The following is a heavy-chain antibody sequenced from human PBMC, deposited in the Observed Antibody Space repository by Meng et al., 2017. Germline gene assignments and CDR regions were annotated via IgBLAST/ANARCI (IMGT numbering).Heavy chain of an antibody. Sequence: ASVKVSCKASGYTFTGYYMHWVRQAPGQGLEWMGRINPNSGGTNYAQKFQGRVTMTRDTSISTAYMELSSLRSEDTAVYYCARDLTYDSSGYYFDYWGQGTVVTVSS. CDR2: INPNSGGT. J-gene: IGHJ4*02. CDR1: GYTFTGYY. D-gene: IGHD3-22*01. CDR3: ARDLTYDSSGYYFDY. V-gene: IGHV1-2*06.